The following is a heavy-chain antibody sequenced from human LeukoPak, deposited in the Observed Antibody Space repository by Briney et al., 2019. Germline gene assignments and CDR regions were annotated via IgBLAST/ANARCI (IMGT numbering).Heavy chain of an antibody. D-gene: IGHD6-13*01. CDR3: ARVVPRIAAAGTGGGYFDY. J-gene: IGHJ4*02. Sequence: PGGSLRLSCAASGFTFSSYGMNWVRQPPGKGLEWIGEIYHSGSTNYNPSLKSRVTISVDRSKNQFSLKLSSVTAADTAVYYCARVVPRIAAAGTGGGYFDYWGQGTLVTVSS. V-gene: IGHV4-4*02. CDR1: GFTFSSYG. CDR2: IYHSGST.